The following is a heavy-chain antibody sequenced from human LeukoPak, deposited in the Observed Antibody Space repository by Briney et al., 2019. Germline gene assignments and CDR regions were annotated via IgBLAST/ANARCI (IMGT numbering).Heavy chain of an antibody. CDR1: GFTVSSNY. V-gene: IGHV3-7*01. CDR3: ASLISGIYSGYTYYYYYYMDV. J-gene: IGHJ6*03. Sequence: GGSLRLSCAASGFTVSSNYMSWVRQAPGKGLEWVANIKQGGSEKYYVDSVKGRFTISRDNAKNSLYLQMNSLRAEDTAVYYCASLISGIYSGYTYYYYYYMDVWGKGTTVTVSS. D-gene: IGHD5-12*01. CDR2: IKQGGSEK.